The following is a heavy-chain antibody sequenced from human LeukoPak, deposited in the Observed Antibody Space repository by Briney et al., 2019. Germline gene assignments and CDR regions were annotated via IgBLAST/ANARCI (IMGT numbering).Heavy chain of an antibody. CDR3: ARVPRSYDFWSGYQTFDY. CDR1: GYTFTGYY. J-gene: IGHJ4*02. CDR2: INPNSGGT. V-gene: IGHV1-2*02. Sequence: ASVKVSCKASGYTFTGYYMHWVRQAPGQGLEWMVWINPNSGGTNYAQKFQGRVTMTRDTSISTAYMEPSRLSSDDTAVYYCARVPRSYDFWSGYQTFDYWGQGTLVTVSS. D-gene: IGHD3-3*01.